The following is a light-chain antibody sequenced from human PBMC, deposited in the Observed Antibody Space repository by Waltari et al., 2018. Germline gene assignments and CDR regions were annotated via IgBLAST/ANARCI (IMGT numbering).Light chain of an antibody. J-gene: IGLJ3*02. CDR3: SSHTSISTWV. CDR1: SNDVGGYNY. V-gene: IGLV2-14*03. Sequence: QSALTQPASVSGSPGQSITISCTGTSNDVGGYNYVSWYQQHPGKAPKLMIYDVSKRPSGVFNRFYGSKSGNTASLTISGLQAEDEADYYCSSHTSISTWVFGGGTKLTVL. CDR2: DVS.